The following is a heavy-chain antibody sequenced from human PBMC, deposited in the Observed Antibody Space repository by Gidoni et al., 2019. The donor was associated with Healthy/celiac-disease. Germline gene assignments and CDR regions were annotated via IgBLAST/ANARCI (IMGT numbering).Heavy chain of an antibody. CDR3: ARPLYDYVWGSFDFDY. CDR1: GYTFTGDY. J-gene: IGHJ4*02. Sequence: QVQLVQSGAEVKKPGASVKVSCQASGYTFTGDYMHWVRQAPGQGLEWMGWINPNSGGTNYAQKFQGRVTMTRDTSISTAYMELSRLRSDDTAVYYCARPLYDYVWGSFDFDYWGQGTLVTVSS. V-gene: IGHV1-2*02. CDR2: INPNSGGT. D-gene: IGHD3-16*01.